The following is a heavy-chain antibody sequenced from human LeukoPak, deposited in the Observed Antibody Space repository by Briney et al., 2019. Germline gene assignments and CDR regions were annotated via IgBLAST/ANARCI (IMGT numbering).Heavy chain of an antibody. CDR2: ISASGGST. D-gene: IGHD6-19*01. CDR3: ARAEAVAVYCYMDV. CDR1: GFSFSTYA. Sequence: GGSLRLSCAASGFSFSTYAMNWVRQAPGKGLEWVSGISASGGSTYYADSVKGRFTISRDNSNNTLSLQMNSLRAEDAAVYLCARAEAVAVYCYMDVWGKGTTVTVSS. V-gene: IGHV3-23*01. J-gene: IGHJ6*04.